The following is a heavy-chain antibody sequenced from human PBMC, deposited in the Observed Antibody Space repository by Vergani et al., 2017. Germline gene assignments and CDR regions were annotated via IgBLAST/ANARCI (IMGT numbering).Heavy chain of an antibody. V-gene: IGHV3-30*02. D-gene: IGHD2-21*02. CDR1: GFTFRSNG. CDR2: IWYDGSKT. Sequence: VQLLESGGGLVQPGGSLRLSCVTSGFTFRSNGMHWVRQAPGKGLEWVAFIWYDGSKTYYADSVKGRFTISRDNSKNTLFLQMNSLRAEDTAIYYCAKMGSVVVTKVAYYFDYWGQGTPVTVSS. J-gene: IGHJ4*02. CDR3: AKMGSVVVTKVAYYFDY.